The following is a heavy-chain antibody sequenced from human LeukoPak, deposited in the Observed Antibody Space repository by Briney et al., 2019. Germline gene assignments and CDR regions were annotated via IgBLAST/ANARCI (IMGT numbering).Heavy chain of an antibody. J-gene: IGHJ4*02. CDR3: AKDVKVGAHYFDY. CDR2: ISYDGSNK. Sequence: GGSPRLSCAASGFTFSSYAMHWVRQAPGEGLEWVAVISYDGSNKYYADSVKGRFTISRDNSKNTLYLQMNSLRAEDTAVYYCAKDVKVGAHYFDYWGQGTLVTVSS. V-gene: IGHV3-30-3*01. D-gene: IGHD1-26*01. CDR1: GFTFSSYA.